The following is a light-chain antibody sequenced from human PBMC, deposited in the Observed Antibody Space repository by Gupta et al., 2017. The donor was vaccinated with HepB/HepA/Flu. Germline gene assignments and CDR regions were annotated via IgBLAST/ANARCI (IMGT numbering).Light chain of an antibody. CDR2: SAS. J-gene: IGKJ3*01. V-gene: IGKV1-9*01. Sequence: DLQLTQSPSFLFASVGDRVSITCRASLGIRNYLAWYQQKPGKAPKLLIYSASALQSGVPSRFSGGGFGTEFTLTIDSLQPEDFATYYCQQFDHFPFTFGPGTKLNI. CDR3: QQFDHFPFT. CDR1: LGIRNY.